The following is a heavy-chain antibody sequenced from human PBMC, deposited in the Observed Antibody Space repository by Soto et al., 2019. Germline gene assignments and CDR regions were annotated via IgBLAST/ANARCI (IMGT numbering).Heavy chain of an antibody. CDR2: IWSDGSNK. D-gene: IGHD6-13*01. Sequence: QVQLVESGGGVVQPGRSLRLSCAASGFTFSSYGMHWVRQAPGKGLEWVAVIWSDGSNKYYADSVKGRFTISRDNSKNTLYLQMNSLRAEDTAVYYCARYREATAGNYYYYGMDVWGQGTTVTVSS. CDR3: ARYREATAGNYYYYGMDV. J-gene: IGHJ6*02. CDR1: GFTFSSYG. V-gene: IGHV3-33*01.